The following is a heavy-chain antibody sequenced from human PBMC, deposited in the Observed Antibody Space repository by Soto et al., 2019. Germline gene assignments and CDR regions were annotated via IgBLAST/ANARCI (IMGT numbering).Heavy chain of an antibody. V-gene: IGHV3-11*01. J-gene: IGHJ5*02. CDR2: ISDTGRTI. CDR3: AGFKEGKIVGLRWLDP. Sequence: GGSLRLSCVGSGVDFRGSYMNWIRQAPGKGLEWISFISDTGRTIHYADSVKGRFVISRDNSRDSLYLQMNDLRADDTAIYYCAGFKEGKIVGLRWLDPWGQGTRVTVSS. D-gene: IGHD3-16*02. CDR1: GVDFRGSY.